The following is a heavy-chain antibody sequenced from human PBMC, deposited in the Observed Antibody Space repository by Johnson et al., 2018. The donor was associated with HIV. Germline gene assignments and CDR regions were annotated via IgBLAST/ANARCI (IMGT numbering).Heavy chain of an antibody. Sequence: VQLVESGGGLVQPGGSLRLSCAASGFTFSSYWMSWVRQAPGKGLEWVANIKQDGSETYSVDSVQGRFTISRDNAKKSLYLQMNSLTVEDTAFYYCARDVKYYDSSGYYSNAFDIWGQGTLVTVSS. CDR1: GFTFSSYW. CDR2: IKQDGSET. D-gene: IGHD3-22*01. CDR3: ARDVKYYDSSGYYSNAFDI. J-gene: IGHJ3*02. V-gene: IGHV3-7*03.